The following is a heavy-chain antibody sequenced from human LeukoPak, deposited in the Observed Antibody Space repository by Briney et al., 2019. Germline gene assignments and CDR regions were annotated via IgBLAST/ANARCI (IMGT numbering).Heavy chain of an antibody. CDR1: GYTFTTYW. V-gene: IGHV5-51*01. CDR2: IYAGDSDT. Sequence: GESLRISCKGSGYTFTTYWIGWVRQMPGKGLEWMGFIYAGDSDTRYSPSFQGQVTFSADKSIGTAYLQWSSLKASDTAMYYCARGGTMVRGGIYYLDYWGQGTPVTVSS. CDR3: ARGGTMVRGGIYYLDY. J-gene: IGHJ4*02. D-gene: IGHD3-10*01.